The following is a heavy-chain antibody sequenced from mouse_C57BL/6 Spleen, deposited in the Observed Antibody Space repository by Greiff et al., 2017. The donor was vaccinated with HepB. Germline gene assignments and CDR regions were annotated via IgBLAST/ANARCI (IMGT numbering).Heavy chain of an antibody. CDR2: IRSKSSNYAT. V-gene: IGHV10-3*01. D-gene: IGHD1-1*01. CDR1: GFTFNTYA. Sequence: EVMLVESGGGLVQPKGSLKLSCAASGFTFNTYAMHWVRQAPGKGLEWVARIRSKSSNYATYYADSVKDRFTISRDDSQSMLYLQMNNLKTEDTAMYYCVRSGIYYYGSSYDAMDYWGQGTSVTVSS. J-gene: IGHJ4*01. CDR3: VRSGIYYYGSSYDAMDY.